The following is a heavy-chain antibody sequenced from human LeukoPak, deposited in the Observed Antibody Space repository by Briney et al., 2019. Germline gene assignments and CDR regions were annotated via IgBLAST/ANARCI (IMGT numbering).Heavy chain of an antibody. CDR2: IYYSGST. CDR3: ARDQAKGYFDY. Sequence: KPSETLSLTCTVSGGSISSYYWSWIRQPPGKGLEWIGYIYYSGSTNYNPSLKSRVTISVGTSKNQFSLKLSSVTAADTAVYYCARDQAKGYFDYWGQGTLVTVSS. J-gene: IGHJ4*02. V-gene: IGHV4-59*01. CDR1: GGSISSYY.